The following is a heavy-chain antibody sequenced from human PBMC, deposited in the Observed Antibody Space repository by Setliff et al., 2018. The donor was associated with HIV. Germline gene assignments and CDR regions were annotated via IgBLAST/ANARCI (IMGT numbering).Heavy chain of an antibody. CDR3: TRGHSGSYFEYYYYYHGMDV. Sequence: SVKVSCKASGGTFSSYAISWVRQAPGQGLEWMGGIIPILGIANYAQKFQGRVTITADKSTSTAYMELSSLRSEDTAVYYCTRGHSGSYFEYYYYYHGMDVWGQGTTVTVSS. V-gene: IGHV1-69*10. D-gene: IGHD1-26*01. CDR2: IIPILGIA. CDR1: GGTFSSYA. J-gene: IGHJ6*02.